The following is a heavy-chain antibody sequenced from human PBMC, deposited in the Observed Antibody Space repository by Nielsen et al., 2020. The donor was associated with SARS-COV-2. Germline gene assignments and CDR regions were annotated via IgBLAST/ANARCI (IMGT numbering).Heavy chain of an antibody. J-gene: IGHJ3*02. Sequence: GGSLRLSCAASGFTFSSYGMHWVRQAPGKGLEWVAVIWYDGSNKYYADSVKGRFTISRDNSKNTLYLQMNSLRAEDTAVYYCATVDIVATDAFDIWGQGTMVTVSS. CDR2: IWYDGSNK. CDR3: ATVDIVATDAFDI. CDR1: GFTFSSYG. V-gene: IGHV3-33*01. D-gene: IGHD5-12*01.